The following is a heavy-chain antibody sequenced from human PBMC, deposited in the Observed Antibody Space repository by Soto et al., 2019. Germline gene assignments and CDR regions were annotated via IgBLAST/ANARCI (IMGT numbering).Heavy chain of an antibody. D-gene: IGHD6-19*01. CDR3: ARASYSSGWYNLDY. Sequence: ASVKVSCKASGYTFTSYAMHWVSQAPGQRLEWMGWINAGNGNRKYSQKFQGRVNITRYTSSRTAYMELSSLRSEDTVVYYCARASYSSGWYNLDYWGQGTLVTVSS. CDR2: INAGNGNR. CDR1: GYTFTSYA. J-gene: IGHJ4*02. V-gene: IGHV1-3*01.